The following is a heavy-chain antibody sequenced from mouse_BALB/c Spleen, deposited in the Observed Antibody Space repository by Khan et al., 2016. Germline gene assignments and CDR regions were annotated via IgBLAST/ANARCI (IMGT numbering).Heavy chain of an antibody. Sequence: EVELVESGGGLVQPGGSMKLSCVASGFTFSNYWMNWVRQTPEKGLEWVAEIRMKSDVYVTHYSESVKGGFTISRDDSKLSVYLQMNNLRAEASGIYYCCILLWGQGTTLTVSS. CDR3: CILL. V-gene: IGHV6-6*02. CDR2: IRMKSDVYVT. CDR1: GFTFSNYW. J-gene: IGHJ2*01.